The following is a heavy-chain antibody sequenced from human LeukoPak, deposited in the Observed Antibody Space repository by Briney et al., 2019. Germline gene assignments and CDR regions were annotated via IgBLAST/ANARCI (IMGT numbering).Heavy chain of an antibody. J-gene: IGHJ4*02. Sequence: GGSLRLSCTASGFSFSGHWMHWARQLPGKGLVWVSRISPTGSTTSYADSVKGRFTVSRDNAKNTLYLQVNNLRAEDTAEYYCARGPNSNWSGLDFWGQGTLLTVSS. D-gene: IGHD6-6*01. CDR3: ARGPNSNWSGLDF. V-gene: IGHV3-74*01. CDR1: GFSFSGHW. CDR2: ISPTGSTT.